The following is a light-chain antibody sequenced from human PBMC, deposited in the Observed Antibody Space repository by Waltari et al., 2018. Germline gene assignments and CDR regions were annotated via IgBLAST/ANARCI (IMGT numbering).Light chain of an antibody. CDR3: HSRDSSGNVL. Sequence: SSELTQDPAVSVALGQTVRITCPGASLRTYYVSWFHQKPGQAPARVIYGKNNRPSGIPDRFSASSSGSTASLTIIGAQAEDEADYYCHSRDSSGNVLIGGGTKLTVV. CDR1: SLRTYY. CDR2: GKN. V-gene: IGLV3-19*01. J-gene: IGLJ2*01.